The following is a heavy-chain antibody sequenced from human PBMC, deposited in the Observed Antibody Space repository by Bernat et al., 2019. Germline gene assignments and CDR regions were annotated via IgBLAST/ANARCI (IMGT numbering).Heavy chain of an antibody. CDR3: ARPELLWFGPYY. J-gene: IGHJ4*02. D-gene: IGHD3-10*01. CDR1: GFTFSDYY. Sequence: QVQLVESWGGFVKPGGSLRLSCAASGFTFSDYYMSWIRQAPGKGLEWVSYISSSSSYTNYADSVKGRFTISRDNAKNSLYQQMNSLSAEDTAVYYCARPELLWFGPYYWGQGTLVTGSS. CDR2: ISSSSSYT. V-gene: IGHV3-11*05.